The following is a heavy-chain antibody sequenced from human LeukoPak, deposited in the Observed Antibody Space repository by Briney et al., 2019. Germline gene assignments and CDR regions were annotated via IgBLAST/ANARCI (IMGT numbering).Heavy chain of an antibody. V-gene: IGHV3-21*01. CDR1: GFTFSSYS. J-gene: IGHJ4*02. Sequence: PGGSLRLSCAASGFTFSSYSMNWVRQAPGKGLEWVSSISSSSSYIYYADSVKGRFTISRDNAKNSLYLQMNSLRAEDTAVYYCARDWFDGSGWTLDYWGQGTLVTVPS. D-gene: IGHD6-19*01. CDR3: ARDWFDGSGWTLDY. CDR2: ISSSSSYI.